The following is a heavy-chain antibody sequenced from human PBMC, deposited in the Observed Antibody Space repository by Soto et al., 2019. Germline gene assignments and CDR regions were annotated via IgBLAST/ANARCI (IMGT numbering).Heavy chain of an antibody. D-gene: IGHD4-17*01. V-gene: IGHV1-69*01. CDR1: GGTFSSYA. Sequence: QVQLVQSGAEVKKPGSSVKVSCKASGGTFSSYAISWVRQAPGQGLEWMGGIIPIFGTANYAQKCQGRVTITADEYTSTAYMELSSLRSEDTAVYYCAAPTTVTTRYYYYGMDVWGQGTTVTVSS. CDR3: AAPTTVTTRYYYYGMDV. J-gene: IGHJ6*02. CDR2: IIPIFGTA.